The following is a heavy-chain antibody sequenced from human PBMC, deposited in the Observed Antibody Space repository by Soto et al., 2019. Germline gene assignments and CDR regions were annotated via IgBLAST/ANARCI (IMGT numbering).Heavy chain of an antibody. V-gene: IGHV1-58*01. D-gene: IGHD3-10*01. CDR2: IVVGSGNT. CDR1: GFTFTSSA. J-gene: IGHJ6*02. CDR3: AADELLWCGELLPYYHYGMDV. Sequence: QMQLVQSGPEVKKPGTSVKVSCKASGFTFTSSAVQWVRQARGQRLEWIGWIVVGSGNTNYAQKFQERVTSTRDRSTSTTYMELSSLRSEDTAVYYCAADELLWCGELLPYYHYGMDVWGQVTTVTVSS.